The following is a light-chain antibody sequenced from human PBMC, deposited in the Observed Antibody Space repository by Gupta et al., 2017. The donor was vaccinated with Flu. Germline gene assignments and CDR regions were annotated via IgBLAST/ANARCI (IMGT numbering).Light chain of an antibody. CDR1: QGIMDS. CDR2: SAS. CDR3: QQYFANPPT. J-gene: IGKJ2*01. Sequence: DIQMTQSPSSVSAFVGDRVTITCRASQGIMDSLVWFQQKPGKAPKSLILSASTLHSGVPSRFSGGGSGRVFTLTISSLQPEDSATYYCQQYFANPPTFGQGTKLEIK. V-gene: IGKV1-16*01.